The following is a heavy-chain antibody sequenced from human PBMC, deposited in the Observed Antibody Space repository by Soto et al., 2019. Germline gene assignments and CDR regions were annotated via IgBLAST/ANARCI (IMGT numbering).Heavy chain of an antibody. Sequence: PGGSLRLSCAASGFTFSSYWMHWVRQVPGKGLVWVSRISSGGGSITYTDSVKGRFTISRDNSKNTLYLQMNSLRAEDTAVYYCAKEAEGIAVAHGGFDYWGQGTLVTVSS. CDR2: ISSGGGSI. CDR1: GFTFSSYW. V-gene: IGHV3-74*01. J-gene: IGHJ4*02. CDR3: AKEAEGIAVAHGGFDY. D-gene: IGHD6-19*01.